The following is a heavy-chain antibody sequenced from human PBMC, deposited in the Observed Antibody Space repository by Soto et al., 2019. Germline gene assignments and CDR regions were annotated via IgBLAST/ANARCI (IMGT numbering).Heavy chain of an antibody. CDR3: AKVSEGSMITFGGVIAS. CDR2: ISFDGNIK. Sequence: QVQLVESGGGVVQPGRSLRLSCAASGFTFSTYGMHWVRQAPGKGLEWVAVISFDGNIKYYADSVKGRFTISRDSSKTTLFLQMDSLRAEDTAVYFCAKVSEGSMITFGGVIASWGQGTLVTVSS. CDR1: GFTFSTYG. V-gene: IGHV3-30*18. D-gene: IGHD3-16*01. J-gene: IGHJ5*01.